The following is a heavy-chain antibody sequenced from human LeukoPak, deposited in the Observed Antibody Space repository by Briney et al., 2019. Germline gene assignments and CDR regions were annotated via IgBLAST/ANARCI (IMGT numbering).Heavy chain of an antibody. CDR2: ISAYNGNT. D-gene: IGHD3-10*01. J-gene: IGHJ4*02. CDR1: GYTFTSYG. CDR3: ARVGILWFGELLPNWDY. V-gene: IGHV1-18*01. Sequence: GASVKVSCKASGYTFTSYGISWVRQAPGQGLEWMGWISAYNGNTNYAQKLQGRVTMTTDTSTSTAYMELSSLRSEDTAVYYCARVGILWFGELLPNWDYWGQGTLVTVSS.